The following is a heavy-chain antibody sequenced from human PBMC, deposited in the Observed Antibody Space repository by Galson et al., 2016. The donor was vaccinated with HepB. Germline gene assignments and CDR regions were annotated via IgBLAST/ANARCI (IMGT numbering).Heavy chain of an antibody. CDR3: MSGCSSVNGFTQWYFDL. J-gene: IGHJ2*01. V-gene: IGHV1-8*02. CDR1: GYSFSSFE. Sequence: SVKVSCKGSGYSFSSFEINWLRQAPGGGLEWMGWINPNTGETVSPERFRGRVTMTTDASMSTAYLELGSLTSDDTAVYYCMSGCSSVNGFTQWYFDLWGRGTRVAVSS. D-gene: IGHD5-24*01. CDR2: INPNTGET.